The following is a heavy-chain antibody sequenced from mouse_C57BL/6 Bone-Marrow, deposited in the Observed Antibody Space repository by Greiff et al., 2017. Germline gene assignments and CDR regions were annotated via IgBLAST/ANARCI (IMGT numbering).Heavy chain of an antibody. D-gene: IGHD1-1*01. CDR1: GYTFTSYW. V-gene: IGHV1-55*01. CDR2: IYPGSGST. CDR3: ARSTTVVAESVDY. Sequence: QVQLQQPGAELVKPGASVKMSCKASGYTFTSYWINWVKQRPGQGLEWIGDIYPGSGSTNYNEKFKSKATLTVDTSSSTAYMQLSSLTSEDSAVCYCARSTTVVAESVDYWGQGTTLTVSS. J-gene: IGHJ2*01.